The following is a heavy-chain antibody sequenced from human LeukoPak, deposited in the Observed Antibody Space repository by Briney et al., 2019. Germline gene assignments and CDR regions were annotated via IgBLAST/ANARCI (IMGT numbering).Heavy chain of an antibody. CDR2: FSYTGST. CDR3: AVTTEYYYMEV. Sequence: SETLSLTCTVSGGSISSYYWSWIRRPPGKGLEWIGYFSYTGSTNYNPSLRSRVAISADTSKNQFSLRLSSVTAADTAVYYCAVTTEYYYMEVWGKGTTVTVSS. J-gene: IGHJ6*03. V-gene: IGHV4-59*01. D-gene: IGHD1-26*01. CDR1: GGSISSYY.